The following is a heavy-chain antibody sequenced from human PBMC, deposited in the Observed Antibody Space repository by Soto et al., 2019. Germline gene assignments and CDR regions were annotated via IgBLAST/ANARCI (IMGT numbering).Heavy chain of an antibody. J-gene: IGHJ3*02. D-gene: IGHD2-21*02. CDR2: INAGNGNT. CDR3: ARDRSHDCGGDCYYFDI. CDR1: GYTFTSYA. V-gene: IGHV1-3*01. Sequence: ASVKVSCKASGYTFTSYAMHWVRQAPGQRLEWMGWINAGNGNTKYSQKFQGRVTITRDTSASTAYMELSSLRSEDTAVYYCARDRSHDCGGDCYYFDIWGQGTMVTVSS.